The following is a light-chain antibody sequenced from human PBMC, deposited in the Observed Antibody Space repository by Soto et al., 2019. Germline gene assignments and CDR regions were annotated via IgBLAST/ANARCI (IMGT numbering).Light chain of an antibody. CDR1: QSLTSNS. J-gene: IGKJ4*01. V-gene: IGKV3-20*01. CDR2: GAS. Sequence: EIVLTQSPGSLSLSPGERATLSCRASQSLTSNSLAWYQHKPGQAPRLLVHGASTRATGIPDRFSGSGSGTDFTLIISRLEPEDFAVYYCQQYGSPPLTFGGGTKREIK. CDR3: QQYGSPPLT.